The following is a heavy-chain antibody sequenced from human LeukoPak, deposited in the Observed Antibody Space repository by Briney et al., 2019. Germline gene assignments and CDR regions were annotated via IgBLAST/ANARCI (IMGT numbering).Heavy chain of an antibody. CDR2: IIPILGIA. CDR3: ARDGDGGNSDY. D-gene: IGHD4-23*01. V-gene: IGHV1-69*04. Sequence: ASVKVSCKASGGTFSSYAISWVRQAPGQGLEWMGRIIPILGIANYAQKFQGRVTITADKSTSTAYMEQSSLRSEDTAVYYCARDGDGGNSDYWGQGTLVTVSS. CDR1: GGTFSSYA. J-gene: IGHJ4*02.